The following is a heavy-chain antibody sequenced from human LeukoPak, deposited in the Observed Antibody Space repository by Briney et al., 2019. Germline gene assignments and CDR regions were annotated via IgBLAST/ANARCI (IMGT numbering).Heavy chain of an antibody. D-gene: IGHD2-15*01. CDR1: GGSISSYY. J-gene: IGHJ6*03. CDR3: ARVSGCSGGSCYSPSYYYYYYMDV. Sequence: SETLSLTCTVSGGSISSYYWSWIRQPPGKGPEWIGYIYYSGSTNYNPSLKSRVTISVDTSKNQFSLRLSSVTAADTAVYYCARVSGCSGGSCYSPSYYYYYYMDVWGKGTTVTVSS. V-gene: IGHV4-59*01. CDR2: IYYSGST.